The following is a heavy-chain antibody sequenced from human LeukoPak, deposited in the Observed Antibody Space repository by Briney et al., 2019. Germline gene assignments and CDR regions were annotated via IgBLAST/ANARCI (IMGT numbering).Heavy chain of an antibody. CDR1: GGSISSYY. CDR3: ARGVGSPPPGY. J-gene: IGHJ4*02. CDR2: IYYSGST. Sequence: PSETLSLTCTVSGGSISSYYWSWIRQPPGKGLEWIGYIYYSGSTNYNPSLKSRVTISVDTSNNQFSLKLSSVTAADTAVYYCARGVGSPPPGYWGQGTLVTVSS. V-gene: IGHV4-59*01.